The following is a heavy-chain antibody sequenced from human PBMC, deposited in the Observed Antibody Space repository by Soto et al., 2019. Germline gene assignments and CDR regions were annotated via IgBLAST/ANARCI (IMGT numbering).Heavy chain of an antibody. J-gene: IGHJ6*02. Sequence: QVQLQESGPGLVKPSGNLSLTCALSGDSISSNNWWNWVRQPPGKGLEWIGEIYHSGSTNYNPSLKIRVTISVDKSKNQFSLKLSSVTAADTAVYYCARAVVIVTGYYYNMDVWGQGTTVTVSS. V-gene: IGHV4-4*02. CDR3: ARAVVIVTGYYYNMDV. D-gene: IGHD2-2*01. CDR1: GDSISSNNW. CDR2: IYHSGST.